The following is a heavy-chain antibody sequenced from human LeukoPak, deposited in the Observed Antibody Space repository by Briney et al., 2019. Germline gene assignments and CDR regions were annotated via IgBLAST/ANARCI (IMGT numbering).Heavy chain of an antibody. CDR3: ARQTGSGLFILP. J-gene: IGHJ4*02. Sequence: SETLSLTCAVSGASISGSGYYLGWIRQPPGKGLEWIGNIYYTGSTYYNASLKSQVSISIDTSKNQFSLRLTSVTAADTAVYYCARQTGSGLFILPGGQGTLVTVSS. V-gene: IGHV4-39*01. D-gene: IGHD3/OR15-3a*01. CDR1: GASISGSGYY. CDR2: IYYTGST.